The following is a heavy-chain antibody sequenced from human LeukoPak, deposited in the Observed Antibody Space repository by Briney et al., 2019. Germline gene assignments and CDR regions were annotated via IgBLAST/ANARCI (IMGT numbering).Heavy chain of an antibody. CDR1: GFTFSSYG. D-gene: IGHD1-1*01. CDR2: IRYDGSNK. J-gene: IGHJ5*02. V-gene: IGHV3-30*02. Sequence: GGSLRLSCAASGFTFSSYGMHWVRQAPGKGLEWVAFIRYDGSNKYYADSVKGRFTISRDNAKNSLYLQMNSLRAEDTAVYYCARDKAELERRALAWFDPWAREPWSPSPQ. CDR3: ARDKAELERRALAWFDP.